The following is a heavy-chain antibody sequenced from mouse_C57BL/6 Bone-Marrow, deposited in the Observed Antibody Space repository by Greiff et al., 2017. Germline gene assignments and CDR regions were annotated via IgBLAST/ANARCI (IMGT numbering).Heavy chain of an antibody. CDR3: ARGGYGSGFAY. CDR2: ISNGGGST. J-gene: IGHJ3*01. Sequence: EVQRVESGGGLVQPGGSLKLSCAASGFTFSDYYMYWVRQTPEKRLEWVAYISNGGGSTYYPDTVKGRFTISRDNAKNTLYLQMSRLKSEDTAMYYCARGGYGSGFAYWGQGTLVTVSA. V-gene: IGHV5-12*01. D-gene: IGHD1-1*01. CDR1: GFTFSDYY.